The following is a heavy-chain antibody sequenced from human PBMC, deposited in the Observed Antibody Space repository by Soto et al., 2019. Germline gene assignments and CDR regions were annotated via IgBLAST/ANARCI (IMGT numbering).Heavy chain of an antibody. J-gene: IGHJ4*02. Sequence: QVQLVQSGAEVKKPGSSVKVSCKASGGTFSSYTISWVRQAPGQGLEWMGRIIPILGIANYAQKFQGRVTITADKSTTTAYIELSSLRSEDTAVYYCARGNYDITRPNFDYWGQGTLVIVSS. V-gene: IGHV1-69*02. CDR3: ARGNYDITRPNFDY. CDR2: IIPILGIA. D-gene: IGHD3-9*01. CDR1: GGTFSSYT.